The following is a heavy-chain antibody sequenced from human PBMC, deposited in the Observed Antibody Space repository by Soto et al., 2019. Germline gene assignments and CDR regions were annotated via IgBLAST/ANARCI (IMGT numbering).Heavy chain of an antibody. V-gene: IGHV3-73*02. CDR2: IRSKANSYAT. CDR3: TTIVGAINY. J-gene: IGHJ4*02. CDR1: GFTFSGSA. D-gene: IGHD1-26*01. Sequence: EVQLVESGGGLVQPGGSLKLSCAASGFTFSGSAMHWVRQAPGKGLEWVGRIRSKANSYATAYAASVKGRFTISRDDSKNTAYLQMNSLKTEDTAVYYCTTIVGAINYWGQGTLVTVSS.